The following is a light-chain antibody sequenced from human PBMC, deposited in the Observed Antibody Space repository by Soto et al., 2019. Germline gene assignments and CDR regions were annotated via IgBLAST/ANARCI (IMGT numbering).Light chain of an antibody. CDR2: DAS. Sequence: TQSPPTLSASVGDRDTITCRASQSISSWLAWYQQKPGKAPKLLIYDASSLESGVPSRFSGSGSGTEFTLTISSLQPDDFAIYYCQQYNSYSPLTFGGGTKVDIK. J-gene: IGKJ4*01. CDR1: QSISSW. V-gene: IGKV1-5*01. CDR3: QQYNSYSPLT.